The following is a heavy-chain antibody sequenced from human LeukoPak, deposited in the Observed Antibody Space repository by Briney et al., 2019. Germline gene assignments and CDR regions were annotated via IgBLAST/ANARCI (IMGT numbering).Heavy chain of an antibody. D-gene: IGHD3-10*01. Sequence: GGSLRLSCAASGFTFSSYSMHWVRQAPGKGLEWVALILFDGSKNYYADSVKGRFAISRDNSENTLYPQMNSLRGDDTAVYYCARDRYYGSGSRLTYFDYWGQGTLVTVSS. CDR2: ILFDGSKN. J-gene: IGHJ4*02. CDR3: ARDRYYGSGSRLTYFDY. V-gene: IGHV3-30*09. CDR1: GFTFSSYS.